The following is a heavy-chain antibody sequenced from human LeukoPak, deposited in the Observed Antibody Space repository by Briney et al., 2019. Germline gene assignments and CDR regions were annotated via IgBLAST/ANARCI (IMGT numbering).Heavy chain of an antibody. D-gene: IGHD3-16*01. CDR3: TTVLPRGY. Sequence: GGSLRLSCAASGFTFSKAWMSWVRQAPGKGLECVGRIKSNTDGGTTDYAAPVKGRFTISRDDSKNTLYLQINSLKNEDTAVYYCTTVLPRGYWGQGTLVTVSS. CDR2: IKSNTDGGTT. CDR1: GFTFSKAW. V-gene: IGHV3-15*01. J-gene: IGHJ4*02.